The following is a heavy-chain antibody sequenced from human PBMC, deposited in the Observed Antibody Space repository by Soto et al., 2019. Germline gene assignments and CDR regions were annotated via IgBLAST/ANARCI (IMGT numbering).Heavy chain of an antibody. D-gene: IGHD1-26*01. CDR3: ATDLGRTVGAS. Sequence: GGSLRLSCVASGFTFSNFGVHWICQAPGKGLEWVAVITYDGRNKYYADSVKGRFTISRDNSKNTLYLQMNGLRVDDTAFYYCATDLGRTVGASWGQGTLVTVSS. J-gene: IGHJ5*02. CDR2: ITYDGRNK. CDR1: GFTFSNFG. V-gene: IGHV3-30*03.